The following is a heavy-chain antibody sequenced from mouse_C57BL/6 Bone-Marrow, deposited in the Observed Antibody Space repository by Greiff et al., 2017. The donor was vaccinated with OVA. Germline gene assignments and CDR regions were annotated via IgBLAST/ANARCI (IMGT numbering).Heavy chain of an antibody. D-gene: IGHD1-1*01. V-gene: IGHV5-9-1*02. Sequence: DVMLVDSGEGLVKPGGSLKLSCAASGFTFSSYAMSWVRQTPEKRLEWVAYISSGGDYIYYADTVKGRFTISRDNARNTLYLQMSSLKSEDTAMYYCTRLRDAMDYWGQGTSVTVSS. J-gene: IGHJ4*01. CDR2: ISSGGDYI. CDR1: GFTFSSYA. CDR3: TRLRDAMDY.